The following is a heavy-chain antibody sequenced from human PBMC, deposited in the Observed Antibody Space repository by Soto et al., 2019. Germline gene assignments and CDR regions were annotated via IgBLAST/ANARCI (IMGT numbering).Heavy chain of an antibody. CDR3: AMVDVYVTPSPQDV. V-gene: IGHV1-18*01. J-gene: IGHJ6*02. D-gene: IGHD3-16*01. CDR1: GYTFTRYG. CDR2: INTYNGNT. Sequence: QGQLVQSGAEVKNPGASVKVSYKASGYTFTRYGIGWARQAPGQGLEWMGWINTYNGNTNYAQNVQGRVTLTTDTSTSTAYMELRSLRSNDTAIYYCAMVDVYVTPSPQDVWGQVTTVIVSS.